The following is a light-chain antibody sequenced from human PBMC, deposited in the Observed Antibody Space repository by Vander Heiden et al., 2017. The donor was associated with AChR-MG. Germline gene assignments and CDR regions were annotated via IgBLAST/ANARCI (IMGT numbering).Light chain of an antibody. Sequence: QPVLTQPQSVSEAPRQRVTISCSGSSSNIGNNAVNWYQQLPGKAPKLLIYYDDLLPSGVSDRFSGSKSGTSASLAISGLQSEDEADYYCAAWDDSLNGSWVFGGGTKLTVL. V-gene: IGLV1-36*01. CDR2: YDD. CDR3: AAWDDSLNGSWV. J-gene: IGLJ3*02. CDR1: SSNIGNNA.